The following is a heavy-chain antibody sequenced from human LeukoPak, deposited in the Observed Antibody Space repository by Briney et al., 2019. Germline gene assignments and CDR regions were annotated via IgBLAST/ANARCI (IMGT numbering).Heavy chain of an antibody. J-gene: IGHJ4*02. V-gene: IGHV4-4*02. CDR2: IYYSGST. D-gene: IGHD6-19*01. CDR1: GVSVYIGDW. Sequence: NSSVTLSLTCAVSGVSVYIGDWWTWVRQPPGKGLEWIGSIYYSGSTYYNPSLTSRVTISVDRSKNQFSLKLSSVTAADTAVYYCARDHSSGWLRVDYWGQGTLVTVSS. CDR3: ARDHSSGWLRVDY.